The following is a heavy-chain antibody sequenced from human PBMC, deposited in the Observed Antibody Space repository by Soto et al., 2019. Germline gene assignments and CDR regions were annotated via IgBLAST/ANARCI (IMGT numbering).Heavy chain of an antibody. Sequence: SETLSLTCAVYGGSFSGYYWSWIRQPPGKGLEWIGEINHSGSTNYNPSLKSRVTISVDTSKNQFSLELSSVTAADTAVYYCARGPLSGRHWFDPWGQGTLVTVSS. CDR2: INHSGST. CDR1: GGSFSGYY. V-gene: IGHV4-34*01. J-gene: IGHJ5*02. CDR3: ARGPLSGRHWFDP. D-gene: IGHD1-26*01.